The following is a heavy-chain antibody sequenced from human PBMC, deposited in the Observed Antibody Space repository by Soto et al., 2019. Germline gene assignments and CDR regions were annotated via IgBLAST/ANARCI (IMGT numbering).Heavy chain of an antibody. CDR1: GFXFSSYR. CDR3: VHRRDYGKGFAFDV. CDR2: ISAGSYST. D-gene: IGHD3-16*01. V-gene: IGHV3-23*01. J-gene: IGHJ3*01. Sequence: PGGSLXLSCAASGFXFSSYRMTWVRQAPGKGLEWVSSISAGSYSTYYEDSVKGRFTVSRDNSKNTLYLQMNSLTVDDTAVYFCVHRRDYGKGFAFDVWGLGTMVTVSS.